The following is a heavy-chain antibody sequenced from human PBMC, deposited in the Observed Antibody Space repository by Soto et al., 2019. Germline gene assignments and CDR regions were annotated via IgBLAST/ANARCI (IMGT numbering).Heavy chain of an antibody. Sequence: PWGSLRHLCGAFWVDISNLCVHRVRQAPGKGLVWVSRINGDGSDTKYADSVKDRFTISRDNAKNTVYLQMNSLRAEDTAVYYCARDQTTGDWFDAWGQGTLVTVSS. CDR1: WVDISNLC. V-gene: IGHV3-74*03. J-gene: IGHJ5*02. D-gene: IGHD4-17*01. CDR3: ARDQTTGDWFDA. CDR2: INGDGSDT.